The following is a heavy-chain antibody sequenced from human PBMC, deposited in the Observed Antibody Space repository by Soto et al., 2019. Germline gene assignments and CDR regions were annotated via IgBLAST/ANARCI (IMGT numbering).Heavy chain of an antibody. CDR3: SKAQYTGISKTLDY. Sequence: EVHLLESGGGLVQPGGSLRLSCVASGFTFSSYTMYWVRQVPGKGLEWVSDISESGAITHYADSVKGRFTISRDEPKSTLYLQMLTLRGYDTAVYYCSKAQYTGISKTLDYWGQGTLVTVST. V-gene: IGHV3-23*01. D-gene: IGHD1-26*01. J-gene: IGHJ4*02. CDR2: ISESGAIT. CDR1: GFTFSSYT.